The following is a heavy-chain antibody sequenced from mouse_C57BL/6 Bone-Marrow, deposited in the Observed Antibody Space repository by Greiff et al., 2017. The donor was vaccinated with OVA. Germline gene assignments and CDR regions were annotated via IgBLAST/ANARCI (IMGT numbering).Heavy chain of an antibody. CDR1: GYTFTDYE. CDR2: IDPETGGT. J-gene: IGHJ2*01. Sequence: VKLQESGAELVRPGASVTLSCKASGYTFTDYEMNWVKQTPVHGLEWIGAIDPETGGTAYNQKFKGKAILTADKSSSTAYMELRSLTSEDSAVYYCTRRSYWGQGTTLTVSS. CDR3: TRRSY. V-gene: IGHV1-15*01.